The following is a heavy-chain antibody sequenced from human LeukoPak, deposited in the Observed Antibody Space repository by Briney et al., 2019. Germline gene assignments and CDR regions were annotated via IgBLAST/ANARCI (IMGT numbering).Heavy chain of an antibody. J-gene: IGHJ4*02. D-gene: IGHD2-21*02. CDR2: IYYSGST. CDR3: ARLYCGGDCRIDY. CDR1: GGSISSYY. Sequence: SETLSLTCTVSGGSISSYYWSWIRQPPGKGLEWIGYIYYSGSTNYNPSLKSRVTISVDTSKNQFSLKLSSVTAADTAVYYCARLYCGGDCRIDYWGQGTLVTVSS. V-gene: IGHV4-59*08.